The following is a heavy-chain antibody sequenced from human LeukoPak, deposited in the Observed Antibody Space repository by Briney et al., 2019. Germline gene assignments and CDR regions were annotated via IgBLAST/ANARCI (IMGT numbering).Heavy chain of an antibody. CDR3: ARGPTSRGVAFDY. CDR2: IITIFGTA. J-gene: IGHJ4*02. Sequence: GASLKVSCKASAGTFSSYAISWVRQAPGQGLEWMGGIITIFGTANYAQKLQGRVTITADESTSTAYMELSSLRSEDTAVYYCARGPTSRGVAFDYWGQGTLVTVSS. D-gene: IGHD2-15*01. CDR1: AGTFSSYA. V-gene: IGHV1-69*13.